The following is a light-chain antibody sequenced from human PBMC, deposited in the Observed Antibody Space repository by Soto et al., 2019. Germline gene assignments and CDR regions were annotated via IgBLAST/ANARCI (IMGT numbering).Light chain of an antibody. CDR2: GAS. Sequence: EIVLTQSPGTLSLSPGERASLSCRASESVTSNYLAWYQQKPGQAPRLLIYGASSRATVIADRFSGSGSGTDFTLTISRLEPVDFAVYYCQQYGRSPYTFGQGTKLEI. J-gene: IGKJ2*01. V-gene: IGKV3-20*01. CDR3: QQYGRSPYT. CDR1: ESVTSNY.